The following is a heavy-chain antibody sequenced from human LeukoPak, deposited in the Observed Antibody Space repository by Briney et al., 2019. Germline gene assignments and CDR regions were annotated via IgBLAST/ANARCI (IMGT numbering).Heavy chain of an antibody. D-gene: IGHD2-2*02. J-gene: IGHJ5*02. V-gene: IGHV4-4*09. CDR1: GGSISSYY. CDR3: ARQNIVVVPAAIRGWFDP. CDR2: IYTSGST. Sequence: SETLSLTCTVSGGSISSYYWSWIRQPPGEGLEWIGYIYTSGSTNYNPSLKSRVTISVDTSKNQFSLKLSSVTAADTAVYYCARQNIVVVPAAIRGWFDPWGQGTLVTVSS.